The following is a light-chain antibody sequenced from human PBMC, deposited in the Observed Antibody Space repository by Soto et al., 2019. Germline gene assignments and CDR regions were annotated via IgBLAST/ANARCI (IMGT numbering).Light chain of an antibody. CDR2: LGS. CDR3: MQALQTPVYT. V-gene: IGKV2-28*01. Sequence: DIVMTQSPLSLPVTPGEPASISCRSSQSLLHSNGYNYLDWYLQKPGQSPQLLIYLGSNRASGVPERFSGSGSSTDFTLKISRVEAEDGGVYYCMQALQTPVYTFGQGTKLEIK. CDR1: QSLLHSNGYNY. J-gene: IGKJ2*01.